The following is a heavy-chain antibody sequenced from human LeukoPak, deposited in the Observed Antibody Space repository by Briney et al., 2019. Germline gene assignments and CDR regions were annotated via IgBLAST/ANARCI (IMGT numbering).Heavy chain of an antibody. CDR3: ARDYKSPDFWAGYPPYHHDH. Sequence: GGSLRLSCAASGFTFSSYSMNWVRQAPGKGLEWVSSISSSSSYIYYADSVKARFTISRDNAKNSPYLQVNSLRAEDTAVYYCARDYKSPDFWAGYPPYHHDHWGQGILVTVSS. V-gene: IGHV3-21*01. CDR2: ISSSSSYI. CDR1: GFTFSSYS. D-gene: IGHD3/OR15-3a*01. J-gene: IGHJ4*02.